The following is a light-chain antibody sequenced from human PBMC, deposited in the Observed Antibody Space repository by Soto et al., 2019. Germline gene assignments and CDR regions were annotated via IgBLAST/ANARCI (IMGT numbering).Light chain of an antibody. V-gene: IGKV3-15*01. CDR2: GVS. J-gene: IGKJ5*01. CDR3: QQYYNWPRT. CDR1: QSVGPN. Sequence: EIVLTQSPDNLSVSPGESATLSCRASQSVGPNLVWYQQKFGQAPRLLIYGVSTRATGVPARFSGSGSGTEFTLTINSLQAEDSAVYYCQQYYNWPRTFGQGTRLEIK.